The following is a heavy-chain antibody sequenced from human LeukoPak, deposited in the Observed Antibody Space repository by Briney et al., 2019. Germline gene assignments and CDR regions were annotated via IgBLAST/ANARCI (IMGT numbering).Heavy chain of an antibody. Sequence: ASVKVSCKASGYTFTGYYMHWVRQAPGQGLEWMGIINPSGGSTSYAQKFQGRVTMTRDTSTSTVYMELSSLRSEDTAVYYCARETRWAARFDYWGQGTLVTVSS. CDR2: INPSGGST. CDR3: ARETRWAARFDY. V-gene: IGHV1-46*01. D-gene: IGHD6-6*01. CDR1: GYTFTGYY. J-gene: IGHJ4*02.